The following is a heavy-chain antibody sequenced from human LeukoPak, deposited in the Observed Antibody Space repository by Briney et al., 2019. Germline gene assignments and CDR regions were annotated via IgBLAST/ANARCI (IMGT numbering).Heavy chain of an antibody. CDR2: ISSSGSTI. CDR1: GFTFSSYE. D-gene: IGHD6-19*01. V-gene: IGHV3-48*03. Sequence: GGSLRLSCAASGFTFSSYEMNWVRQAPGKGLEWVSYISSSGSTIYYADSVKGRFTISRDNAKNSLYLQMNSLRAEDTAVYYCARGEAGYSSGCSDYWGQGTLVTVSS. CDR3: ARGEAGYSSGCSDY. J-gene: IGHJ4*02.